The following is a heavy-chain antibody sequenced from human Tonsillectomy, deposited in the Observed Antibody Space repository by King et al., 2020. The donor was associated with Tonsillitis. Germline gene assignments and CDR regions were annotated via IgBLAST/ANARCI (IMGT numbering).Heavy chain of an antibody. D-gene: IGHD5-18*01. J-gene: IGHJ4*02. V-gene: IGHV4-61*01. CDR3: ARDGPVVGDSYGRIDN. CDR1: AGSVSSGNYY. Sequence: QLQESGPGLVKHSETLSLTCTVSAGSVSSGNYYWCWIRPPPGKGLGWIGYIYYSGSNNYNPSLKSRVTISVDTSKNQFSLNLSSVTAADTAVYYCARDGPVVGDSYGRIDNCGQGTPVTVSS. CDR2: IYYSGSN.